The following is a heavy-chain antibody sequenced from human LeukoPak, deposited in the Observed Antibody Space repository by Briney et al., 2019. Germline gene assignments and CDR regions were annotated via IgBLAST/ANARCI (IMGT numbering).Heavy chain of an antibody. J-gene: IGHJ4*02. V-gene: IGHV4-34*01. Sequence: SETLSLTCAVYGGSFSGYYWSWIRQPPGKGLEWIGEIYHSGSTNYNPSLKSRVTISVDTSKNQFSLKLSSVTAADTAVYYCARGEYIKGEEAGAPNYFDYWGQETPVTVSS. CDR3: ARGEYIKGEEAGAPNYFDY. D-gene: IGHD6-13*01. CDR1: GGSFSGYY. CDR2: IYHSGST.